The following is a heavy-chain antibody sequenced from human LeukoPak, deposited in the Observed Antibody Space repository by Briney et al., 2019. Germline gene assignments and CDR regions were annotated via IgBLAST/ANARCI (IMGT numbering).Heavy chain of an antibody. V-gene: IGHV5-51*01. CDR3: ARGSSIAAPTWFDY. CDR2: IYPGDSDT. J-gene: IGHJ4*02. CDR1: GYTFSNNW. D-gene: IGHD6-6*01. Sequence: GESLKISCEGSGYTFSNNWIGWVRQMPGEGLEWMGIIYPGDSDTRYSPSFQGQVTISADKSISTAYLQWSSLKASDTAMYYCARGSSIAAPTWFDYWGRGTLVTVSS.